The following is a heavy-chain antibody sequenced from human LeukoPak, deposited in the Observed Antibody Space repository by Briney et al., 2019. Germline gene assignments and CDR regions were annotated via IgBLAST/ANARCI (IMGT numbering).Heavy chain of an antibody. CDR3: AKLGGSGSYYHPGYYYYGMDV. V-gene: IGHV3-30*18. J-gene: IGHJ6*02. D-gene: IGHD3-10*01. CDR2: ISYDGSNK. Sequence: GGSLRLSCAASGFTFSSYGMHWVRQAPGKGLEWVAVISYDGSNKYYADSVKGRFTISRDNSKNTLYLQMNSLRAEDTAVYYCAKLGGSGSYYHPGYYYYGMDVWGQGTTVTVSS. CDR1: GFTFSSYG.